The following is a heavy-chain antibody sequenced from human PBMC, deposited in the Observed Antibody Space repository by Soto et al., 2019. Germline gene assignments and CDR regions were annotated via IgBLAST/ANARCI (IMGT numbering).Heavy chain of an antibody. V-gene: IGHV3-64*01. J-gene: IGHJ6*03. Sequence: VQLAESGGGLAQPGGSLRLSCAASGFTLSGYAMDWVRQAPGKGLEYVSGISSNGVGTYYANSVQGRFTISRDNSNNTVYLQMSSLRPEDMAVYYCARRARPDFYYMDVWGKGTTVTVSS. CDR1: GFTLSGYA. D-gene: IGHD6-6*01. CDR2: ISSNGVGT. CDR3: ARRARPDFYYMDV.